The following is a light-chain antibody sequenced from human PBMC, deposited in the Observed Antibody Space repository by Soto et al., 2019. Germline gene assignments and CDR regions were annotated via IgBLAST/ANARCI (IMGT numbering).Light chain of an antibody. Sequence: DIQMTQSPSTLSASVGDRVTITCRASQSISSRLAWYQQKPGKAPKLLIYKASSLESGVPSRFSVSGSGTECTLTISSLQPDDFATYYRQQDNSSPWTFGQGTKVEIK. V-gene: IGKV1-5*03. CDR2: KAS. CDR1: QSISSR. CDR3: QQDNSSPWT. J-gene: IGKJ1*01.